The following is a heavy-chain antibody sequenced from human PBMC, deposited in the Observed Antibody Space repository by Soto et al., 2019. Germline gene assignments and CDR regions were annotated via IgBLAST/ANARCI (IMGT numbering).Heavy chain of an antibody. V-gene: IGHV1-18*01. CDR2: ISAYNGNT. Sequence: ASVKVSCKASGYTFTSYGISWVRQAPGQGLEWMGWISAYNGNTNYAQKLQGRVTMTTDTSTSTAYMELRSLRSDDTAVYYCARAPILTGYSSGWFAPWGQGTLVTVSS. CDR1: GYTFTSYG. J-gene: IGHJ5*02. D-gene: IGHD3-9*01. CDR3: ARAPILTGYSSGWFAP.